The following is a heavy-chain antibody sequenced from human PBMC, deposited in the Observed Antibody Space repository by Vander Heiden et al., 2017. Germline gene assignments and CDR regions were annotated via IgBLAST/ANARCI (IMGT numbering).Heavy chain of an antibody. Sequence: EVQLVQSGAEVKKPGESLKISCQGSGYSFTTYWIGWVRQMPGKGLEWMGKMYPGDSDTRYSPSFEGQVTMSADKSSSTAYLQWSSLKASDTAIYYCVRRTGYCNNGVCYFDYWGQGTLVTVSS. CDR1: GYSFTTYW. CDR2: MYPGDSDT. CDR3: VRRTGYCNNGVCYFDY. D-gene: IGHD2-8*01. J-gene: IGHJ4*02. V-gene: IGHV5-51*01.